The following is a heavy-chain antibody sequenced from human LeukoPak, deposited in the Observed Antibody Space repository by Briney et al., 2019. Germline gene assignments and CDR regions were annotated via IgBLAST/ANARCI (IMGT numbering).Heavy chain of an antibody. D-gene: IGHD2-2*01. CDR3: ARSKKLPADSDAFDI. CDR2: IYASGST. V-gene: IGHV4-4*07. CDR1: GGSISNCY. J-gene: IGHJ3*02. Sequence: SETLSLTCTVSGGSISNCYWSWIRQPAGKEPEWIGRIYASGSTSYKSSLKSRLTMSVDTSKNQFSLKLTSVTAADTAVYYRARSKKLPADSDAFDIWGHGTMVTVSS.